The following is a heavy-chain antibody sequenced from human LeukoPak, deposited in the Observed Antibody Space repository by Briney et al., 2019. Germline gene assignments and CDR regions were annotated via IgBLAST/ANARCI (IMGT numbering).Heavy chain of an antibody. J-gene: IGHJ4*02. V-gene: IGHV4-31*03. D-gene: IGHD5-18*01. CDR3: AKDHGRIQLWPTYFDY. CDR2: IYYSGGT. CDR1: GGSISSGGYY. Sequence: SETLSLTCTVSGGSISSGGYYWSWIRQHPGKGLVWIVYIYYSGGTFYNPSLKSRVTISVDTSKNQFSLKLSSVTAADTAVYYCAKDHGRIQLWPTYFDYWGQGTLVTVSS.